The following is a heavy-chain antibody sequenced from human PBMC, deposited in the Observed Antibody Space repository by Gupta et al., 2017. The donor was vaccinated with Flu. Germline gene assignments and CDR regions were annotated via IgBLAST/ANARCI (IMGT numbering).Heavy chain of an antibody. CDR2: MKSKGGGGTT. V-gene: IGHV3-15*05. Sequence: FSDAWMSWVRQAPGKGLEWVGRMKSKGGGGTTDDGTPVNGRFTIARDDSKNTLYLHMNGLQVEDTAIYYWVGMTTKTTMTFWGQGTLVTVSS. CDR3: VGMTTKTTMTF. D-gene: IGHD4-17*01. CDR1: FSDAW. J-gene: IGHJ4*02.